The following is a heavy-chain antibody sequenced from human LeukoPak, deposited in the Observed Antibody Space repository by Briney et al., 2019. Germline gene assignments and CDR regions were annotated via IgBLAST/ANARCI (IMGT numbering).Heavy chain of an antibody. CDR3: ARGPTYRYNWNYRVKTGGGRLFDP. CDR1: GGSFRGYY. V-gene: IGHV4-34*01. J-gene: IGHJ5*02. CDR2: INQSGST. Sequence: PSETLSLTCAVYGGSFRGYYWSWIRQPPGKGLEWNGEINQSGSTNYNPSLKSRVTISVDTSKNQFSLKLSSVTAADTAVYYCARGPTYRYNWNYRVKTGGGRLFDPWGQGTLVTVSS. D-gene: IGHD1-7*01.